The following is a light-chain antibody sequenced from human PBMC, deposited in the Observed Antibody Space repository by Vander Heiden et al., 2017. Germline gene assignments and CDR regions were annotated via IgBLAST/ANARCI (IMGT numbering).Light chain of an antibody. CDR2: DAS. V-gene: IGKV1-33*01. CDR3: QQYENLPWT. Sequence: DIQMTQSPSSLSASVGDRLTITCQATQDISKCLNWYQQKPGKAPEPLIYDASNLETGVPSRFSGSGSGTDFTFTISSLQPEDTATYYCQQYENLPWTFCQGTKVEIK. CDR1: QDISKC. J-gene: IGKJ1*01.